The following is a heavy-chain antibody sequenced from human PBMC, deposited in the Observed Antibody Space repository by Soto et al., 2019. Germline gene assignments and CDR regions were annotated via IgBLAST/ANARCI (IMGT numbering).Heavy chain of an antibody. V-gene: IGHV3-23*01. D-gene: IGHD1-1*01. J-gene: IGHJ4*02. Sequence: EVQLLESGGALVQPGGSLRLSCAASGFTFSTSAMGWVRQAPGKGLDWVSTISGSGVSTYYADSVEGRFTISRDNSKNTLYLQMNSLGADDTALYYCARDPRSTTGGYWGLGTLVTVSS. CDR3: ARDPRSTTGGY. CDR2: ISGSGVST. CDR1: GFTFSTSA.